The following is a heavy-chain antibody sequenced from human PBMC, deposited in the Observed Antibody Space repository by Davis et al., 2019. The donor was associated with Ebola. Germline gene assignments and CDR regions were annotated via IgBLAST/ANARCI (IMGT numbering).Heavy chain of an antibody. CDR2: ISSSGSTI. D-gene: IGHD5-18*01. CDR3: ARGDETGIQLWSLLDY. J-gene: IGHJ4*02. Sequence: GGSLRLSCAASGFTFSSYWMNWVRQAPGKGLEWVSYISSSGSTIYYADSVKGRFTISRDNAKNSLYLQMNSLRAEDTAVYYCARGDETGIQLWSLLDYWGQGTLVTVSS. CDR1: GFTFSSYW. V-gene: IGHV3-48*04.